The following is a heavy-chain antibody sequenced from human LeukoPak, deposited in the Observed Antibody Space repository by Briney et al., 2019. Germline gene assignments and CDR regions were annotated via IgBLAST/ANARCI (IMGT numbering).Heavy chain of an antibody. Sequence: GGSLRLSCAASGFTFNNYAFHWVRQAPGKGLEWVSLISYDGTDEYYANSVKGRFTISRDDSKNTLYLQMSSLRLEDTAIYYCAKPKREYFYFYYMDVWSQGTKVTVSS. CDR3: AKPKREYFYFYYMDV. CDR2: ISYDGTDE. J-gene: IGHJ6*03. D-gene: IGHD2/OR15-2a*01. CDR1: GFTFNNYA. V-gene: IGHV3-30*04.